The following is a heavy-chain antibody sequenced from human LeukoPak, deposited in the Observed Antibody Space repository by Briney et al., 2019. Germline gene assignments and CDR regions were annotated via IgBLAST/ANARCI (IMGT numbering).Heavy chain of an antibody. D-gene: IGHD3-22*01. CDR3: ARDYYYDSSGDDQIGWFDP. CDR2: IYYSGST. Sequence: KSSETLSLTCTVSGGSISSGYYWGWIRQPPGKGLEWIGSIYYSGSTYYNPSLKSRVTISVDTSKNQFSLKLSSVTAADTAVYYCARDYYYDSSGDDQIGWFDPWGQGALVTVSS. CDR1: GGSISSGYY. V-gene: IGHV4-38-2*02. J-gene: IGHJ5*02.